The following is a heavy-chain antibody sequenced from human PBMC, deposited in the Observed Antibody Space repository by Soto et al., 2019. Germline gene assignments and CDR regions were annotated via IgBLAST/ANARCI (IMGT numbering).Heavy chain of an antibody. V-gene: IGHV1-69*01. Sequence: QVQLVQSGAEVKKPGSSVKVSCKASGDTFSTYAISWVRQAPGQGLEWMGGIIPVFGTANYAQKFQGRVTIPADESTTTSFMELSSLRSDDTAVYYCAIEGEGGRSRSGAYWGQGTLVTVSS. CDR3: AIEGEGGRSRSGAY. CDR1: GDTFSTYA. J-gene: IGHJ4*02. D-gene: IGHD3-3*01. CDR2: IIPVFGTA.